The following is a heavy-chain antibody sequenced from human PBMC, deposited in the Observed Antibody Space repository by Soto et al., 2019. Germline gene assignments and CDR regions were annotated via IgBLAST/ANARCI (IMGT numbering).Heavy chain of an antibody. D-gene: IGHD6-19*01. CDR3: ARGPGRYSSGWHWDGMDV. J-gene: IGHJ6*02. Sequence: SVKVSCKASGGTFSSYAISWVRQAPGQGXEWMGGIIPIFGTANYAQKFQGRVTITADESTSTAYMELSSLRSEDTAVYYCARGPGRYSSGWHWDGMDVWGQGTMVTVSS. CDR2: IIPIFGTA. CDR1: GGTFSSYA. V-gene: IGHV1-69*13.